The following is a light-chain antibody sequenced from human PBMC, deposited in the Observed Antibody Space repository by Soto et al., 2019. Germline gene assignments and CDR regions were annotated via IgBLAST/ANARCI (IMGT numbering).Light chain of an antibody. CDR2: EVN. J-gene: IGLJ1*01. V-gene: IGLV2-8*01. Sequence: QSALTQPPSASGSPGQSVTISCTGTSSDVGGYNYVSWYQQHPGKAPKLMIYEVNKRPSGVSNRFSGSQPGNTASLTVSGLQAEDEADYYCCSYAGDKTYVFGSGTKVTVL. CDR3: CSYAGDKTYV. CDR1: SSDVGGYNY.